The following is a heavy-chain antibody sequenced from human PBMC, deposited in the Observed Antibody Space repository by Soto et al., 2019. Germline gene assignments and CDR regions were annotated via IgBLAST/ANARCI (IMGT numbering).Heavy chain of an antibody. CDR2: INPKSGGT. V-gene: IGHV1-2*04. CDR3: ARGDSTDCSNGVCSFFYNHDMDV. J-gene: IGHJ6*02. CDR1: AGTFSSYA. D-gene: IGHD2-8*01. Sequence: AAVPVSCRASAGTFSSYAISWVRQAPGRGVVWRRRINPKSGGTKSAQQFQGWVTMTTDTSNSPASMELTRVTSDDTAVYYCARGDSTDCSNGVCSFFYNHDMDVWGQGTRVTVSS.